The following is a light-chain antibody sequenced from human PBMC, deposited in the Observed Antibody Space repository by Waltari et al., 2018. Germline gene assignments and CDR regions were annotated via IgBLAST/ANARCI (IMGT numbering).Light chain of an antibody. CDR1: SSDVGRSNL. CDR2: GVN. V-gene: IGLV2-23*02. CDR3: CSYAGSSTYV. J-gene: IGLJ1*01. Sequence: QSALTQPASVSGTPGQSITISCTGASSDVGRSNLVSWNRQPPGKALNLVIYGVNRRPSWVSHRFSCSKSGNTASPTISGLQTEDEADSFCCSYAGSSTYVFGTGTKVTVL.